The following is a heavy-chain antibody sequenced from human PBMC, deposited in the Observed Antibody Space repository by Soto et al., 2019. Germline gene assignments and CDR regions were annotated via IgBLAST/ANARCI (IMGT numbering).Heavy chain of an antibody. D-gene: IGHD3-22*01. J-gene: IGHJ3*02. CDR2: ISAYNGNT. Sequence: ASVKVSCKASGYTFTSYGISWVRQAPGQGLEWMGWISAYNGNTNYAQKLQGRVTMTTDTSTSTAYMELRSLRSDDTAVYYCARHSNYYYDSSGYYLPGAFDIWGQGTMVTVSS. V-gene: IGHV1-18*01. CDR3: ARHSNYYYDSSGYYLPGAFDI. CDR1: GYTFTSYG.